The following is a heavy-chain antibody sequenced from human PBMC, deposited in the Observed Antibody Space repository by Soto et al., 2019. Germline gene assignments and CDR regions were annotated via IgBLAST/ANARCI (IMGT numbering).Heavy chain of an antibody. CDR2: ISAYNGNT. Sequence: QVQLVQSGAEVKKPGASVKVSCKASGYTFNNFGISWVRQAPGEGLEWMGWISAYNGNTNYAQKFQGRVTMTTDTSTGPTYMEVKNLSFDYSAVYYSERGAIPIDYWGQGTLVTVSS. V-gene: IGHV1-18*01. J-gene: IGHJ4*02. CDR3: ERGAIPIDY. CDR1: GYTFNNFG. D-gene: IGHD2-21*01.